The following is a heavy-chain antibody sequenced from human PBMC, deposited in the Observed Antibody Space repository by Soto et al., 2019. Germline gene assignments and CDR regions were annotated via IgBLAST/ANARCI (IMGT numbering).Heavy chain of an antibody. V-gene: IGHV1-2*04. J-gene: IGHJ6*02. D-gene: IGHD3-3*01. Sequence: ASVKVSCKASGYTFTGYYMHWVRQAPGQGLGWMGWINPNSGGTNYAQKFQGWVTMTRDTSISTAYMELSRLRSDDTAVYYCARSYYDFWSGYYDGMDVWGQGTTVTVSS. CDR2: INPNSGGT. CDR3: ARSYYDFWSGYYDGMDV. CDR1: GYTFTGYY.